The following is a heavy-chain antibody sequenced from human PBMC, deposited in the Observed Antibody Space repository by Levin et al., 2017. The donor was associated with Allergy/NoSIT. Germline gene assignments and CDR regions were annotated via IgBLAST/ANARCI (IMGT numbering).Heavy chain of an antibody. CDR1: GDSIRKNYY. D-gene: IGHD4/OR15-4a*01. J-gene: IGHJ3*01. CDR3: TRHGAKPLDGFDV. CDR2: IFQIGST. Sequence: ASETLSLSCSVSGDSIRKNYYWGWIRQPPGTGLEWIGSIFQIGSTYYKPSLKSRVTISADTSKNEFSLKLNLVTAADTAMYFCTRHGAKPLDGFDVWGQGTMVTVSS. V-gene: IGHV4-38-2*02.